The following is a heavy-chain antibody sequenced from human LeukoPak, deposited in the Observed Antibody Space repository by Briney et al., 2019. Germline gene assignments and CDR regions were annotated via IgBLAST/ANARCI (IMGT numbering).Heavy chain of an antibody. CDR3: ARNPGNWGEVYYFDH. CDR2: MYSGGST. J-gene: IGHJ4*02. V-gene: IGHV3-53*01. CDR1: GLTVSSSY. Sequence: PGGSLRLSCAASGLTVSSSYMNWVRQAPGKGLEWVSVMYSGGSTYYADSVKGRFTISRDNSKNTVHLQMNSLRAEDTAVYYCARNPGNWGEVYYFDHWGQGTLVTVSS. D-gene: IGHD7-27*01.